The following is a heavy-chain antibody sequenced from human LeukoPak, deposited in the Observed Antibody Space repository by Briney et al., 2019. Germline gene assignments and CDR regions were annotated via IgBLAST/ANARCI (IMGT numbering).Heavy chain of an antibody. CDR1: EYTFTGYY. Sequence: ASVKVSCKASEYTFTGYYMHWVRQAPGQGLEWMGWINPNSGGTNYAQKFQGRVTMTRDTSISTAYMELSRLRSDDTAVYYCARALSIAAADQLSHGYWGQGTLVTVSS. J-gene: IGHJ4*02. CDR2: INPNSGGT. D-gene: IGHD6-13*01. V-gene: IGHV1-2*02. CDR3: ARALSIAAADQLSHGY.